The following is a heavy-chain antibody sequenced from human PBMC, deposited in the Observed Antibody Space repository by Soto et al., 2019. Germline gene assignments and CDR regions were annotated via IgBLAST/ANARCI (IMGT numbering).Heavy chain of an antibody. J-gene: IGHJ1*01. V-gene: IGHV3-53*01. CDR2: IYSGGST. D-gene: IGHD3-22*01. CDR3: ARDRVESGYPEYFQH. CDR1: GFTVSSNY. Sequence: GGSLRLSCEASGFTVSSNYMSWVRQAPGKGLEWVSVIYSGGSTYYADSVKGRFTISRDNSKNTLYLQMNSLRAEDTAVYCARDRVESGYPEYFQHWGQGTLVTVSS.